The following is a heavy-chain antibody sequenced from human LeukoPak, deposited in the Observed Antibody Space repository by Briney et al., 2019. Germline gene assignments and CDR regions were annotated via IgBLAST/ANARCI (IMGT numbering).Heavy chain of an antibody. Sequence: PGGSLRLSCAASGFSLGEYAMSWVRQAPGKGPEWVSAISGSSTYYSDSVKGRFTISRDTSKNTVYLQMNVLREDDTALYYCVKGPQVGDGYHPDYWGQGTLVTVS. V-gene: IGHV3-23*05. J-gene: IGHJ4*02. CDR1: GFSLGEYA. CDR2: ISGSST. CDR3: VKGPQVGDGYHPDY. D-gene: IGHD5-18*01.